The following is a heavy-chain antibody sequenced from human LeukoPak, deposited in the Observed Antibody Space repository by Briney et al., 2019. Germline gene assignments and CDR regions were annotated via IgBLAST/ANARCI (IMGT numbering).Heavy chain of an antibody. J-gene: IGHJ4*02. CDR1: GFTFSSYG. CDR3: AKDGEVSWFGPESY. D-gene: IGHD3-10*01. CDR2: ISLDGSNK. V-gene: IGHV3-30*18. Sequence: PGGSLRLSCAASGFTFSSYGMHWVRQAPGKGLEWVALISLDGSNKDYAESGKGRFTISRDSSKNTLYLQMNSLRAEDTAVYYCAKDGEVSWFGPESYWGQGTLVAVSS.